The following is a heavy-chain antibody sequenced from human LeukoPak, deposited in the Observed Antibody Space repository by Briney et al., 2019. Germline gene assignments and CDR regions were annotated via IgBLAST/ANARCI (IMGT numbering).Heavy chain of an antibody. Sequence: PSETLSLTCAVSGGSISSGGYSWSWIRQPPGKGLEWIGYIYYSGSTNYNPSLKSRVTISVDTSKNQFSLKLSSVTAADTAVYYCARDLRAAGYYYGMDVWGQGTTVTVSS. CDR3: ARDLRAAGYYYGMDV. CDR2: IYYSGST. J-gene: IGHJ6*02. CDR1: GGSISSGGYS. D-gene: IGHD6-13*01. V-gene: IGHV4-61*08.